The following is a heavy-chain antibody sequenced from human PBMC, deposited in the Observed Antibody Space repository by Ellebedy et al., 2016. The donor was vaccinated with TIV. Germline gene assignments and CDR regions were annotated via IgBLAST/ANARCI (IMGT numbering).Heavy chain of an antibody. Sequence: GGSLRLSXAASGFTFSSYAMSWVRQAPGKGLEWVSAISGSGGSTYYADSVKGRFTISRDNSKNTLYLQMNSLRAEDTAVYYCAKKMVRGYDAFDIWGQGTMVTVSS. J-gene: IGHJ3*02. D-gene: IGHD3-10*01. V-gene: IGHV3-23*01. CDR2: ISGSGGST. CDR1: GFTFSSYA. CDR3: AKKMVRGYDAFDI.